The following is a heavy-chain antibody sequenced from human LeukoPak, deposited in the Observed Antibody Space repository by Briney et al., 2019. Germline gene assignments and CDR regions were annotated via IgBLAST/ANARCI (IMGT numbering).Heavy chain of an antibody. CDR2: IHPDDSDT. J-gene: IGHJ6*02. D-gene: IGHD6-13*01. CDR1: GYSFTGYW. V-gene: IGHV5-51*01. CDR3: ARMRARQQLGIYYYYGMDV. Sequence: GESLKISCKGSGYSFTGYWIGWVRQMPGKGLEWMGIIHPDDSDTRYSPPFQGQVTISADKSISTAYLQWTNLKASDTAMYYCARMRARQQLGIYYYYGMDVWGQGTTVTVSS.